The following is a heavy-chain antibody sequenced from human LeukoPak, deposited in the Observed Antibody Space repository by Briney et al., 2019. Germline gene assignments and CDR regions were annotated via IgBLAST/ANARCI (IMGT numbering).Heavy chain of an antibody. Sequence: PSETLSLTCTVSGYSISSGYYWGWIRQPPGKGLEWIGSIYHSGSTYYNPSLKSRVTISVDTSKNQFSLKLSSVTAADTAVYYCARGKKKSLEYQLLGRHYYYGMDVWGQGTTVTVSS. CDR2: IYHSGST. CDR3: ARGKKKSLEYQLLGRHYYYGMDV. V-gene: IGHV4-38-2*02. J-gene: IGHJ6*02. D-gene: IGHD2-2*01. CDR1: GYSISSGYY.